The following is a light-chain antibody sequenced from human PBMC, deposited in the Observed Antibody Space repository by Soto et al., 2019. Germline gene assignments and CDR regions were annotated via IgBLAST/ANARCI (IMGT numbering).Light chain of an antibody. CDR3: QQRSNWPPAIT. J-gene: IGKJ5*01. Sequence: EIVMTQSPATLSVSPGGRATLSCRASQSISDTLAWYQQKPGQAPRLLIYGASTRAPGFPARFSGSGSGTDFTLTINSLAPEDFAVYYCQQRSNWPPAITFGQGTRLEIK. CDR2: GAS. V-gene: IGKV3-15*01. CDR1: QSISDT.